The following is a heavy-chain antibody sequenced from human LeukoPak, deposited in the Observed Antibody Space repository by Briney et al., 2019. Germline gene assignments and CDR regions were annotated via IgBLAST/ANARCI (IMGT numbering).Heavy chain of an antibody. Sequence: SQTLSLTCAISGDSVSSNSAAWNWIRQSPSRGLEWLGRTYYRSKWYNDYAVSVKSRITINPDTSKNQFSLQLNSVTPEDTAVYYCARVGSDYGDYPDAFDIWGQGTMVTVSS. V-gene: IGHV6-1*01. CDR3: ARVGSDYGDYPDAFDI. D-gene: IGHD4-17*01. J-gene: IGHJ3*02. CDR1: GDSVSSNSAA. CDR2: TYYRSKWYN.